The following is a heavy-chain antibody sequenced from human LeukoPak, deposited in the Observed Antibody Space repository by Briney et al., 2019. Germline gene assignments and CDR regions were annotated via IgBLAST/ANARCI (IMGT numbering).Heavy chain of an antibody. CDR3: VRGSPGYSSSWHAY. CDR1: GFMLSSTW. J-gene: IGHJ4*02. CDR2: INSDATST. D-gene: IGHD6-13*01. Sequence: GGSLRLSCAASGFMLSSTWMHWVRQAPGKELVWVSRINSDATSTSYADSVRGRFTISRDDAKNTMYLQMNSLRAEDTAMYYCVRGSPGYSSSWHAYWGQGTLVTVSS. V-gene: IGHV3-74*01.